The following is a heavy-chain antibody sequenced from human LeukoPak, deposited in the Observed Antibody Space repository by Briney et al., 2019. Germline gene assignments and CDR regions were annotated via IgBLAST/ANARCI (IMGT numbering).Heavy chain of an antibody. Sequence: PGGSLRLSCAASGFTFSSYGMHWVRQAPGKGLEWVAFIRYDGSNKYYADSVKGRFTISRDNSKNTLYLQMNSLRAEDTAVYYCAKGAPPHDYGEQPSDYWGQGTLVTVSS. V-gene: IGHV3-30*02. D-gene: IGHD4-17*01. CDR1: GFTFSSYG. J-gene: IGHJ4*02. CDR3: AKGAPPHDYGEQPSDY. CDR2: IRYDGSNK.